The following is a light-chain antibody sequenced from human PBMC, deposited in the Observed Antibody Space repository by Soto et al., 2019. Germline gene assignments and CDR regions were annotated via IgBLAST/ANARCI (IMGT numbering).Light chain of an antibody. CDR3: QQYDSWLT. J-gene: IGKJ4*01. V-gene: IGKV3-15*01. Sequence: EIVLTQTPATLSVSPGQRVTLSCRASQSVSYHVAWYHQKPGRTPRLVIYDASNRASGIPARFSGSGSGTDFSLTINSLQSEDFGIYYCQQYDSWLTFGGGSKVDIK. CDR2: DAS. CDR1: QSVSYH.